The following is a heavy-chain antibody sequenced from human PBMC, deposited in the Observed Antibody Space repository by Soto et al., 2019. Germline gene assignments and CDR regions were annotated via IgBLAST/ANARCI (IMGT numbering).Heavy chain of an antibody. CDR3: ARDPYSSSPGDYYGMDV. V-gene: IGHV1-2*04. CDR1: GYTFTGYY. D-gene: IGHD6-6*01. CDR2: INPNSGGT. Sequence: QVQLVQSGAEVKKPGASVKVSCKASGYTFTGYYMHWVRQAPEQGLEWMGWINPNSGGTNYAQKFQGWVTMTRDTSISTAYMELSRLRSDDTAVYYCARDPYSSSPGDYYGMDVWGQGTTVTVSS. J-gene: IGHJ6*02.